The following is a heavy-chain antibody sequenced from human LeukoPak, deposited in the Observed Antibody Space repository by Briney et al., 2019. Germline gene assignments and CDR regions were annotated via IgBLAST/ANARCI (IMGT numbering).Heavy chain of an antibody. D-gene: IGHD6-13*01. CDR1: GGTFSIYA. CDR2: IIPIFGTA. V-gene: IGHV1-69*13. CDR3: AREAIAAAGTSYYYYGMDV. Sequence: GASVNVSCKASGGTFSIYAISWVRQAPGQGLEWMGGIIPIFGTANYAQKFQGRVTITADESTSTAYMELSSLRPEDTAVYYCAREAIAAAGTSYYYYGMDVWGQGTTVTVSS. J-gene: IGHJ6*02.